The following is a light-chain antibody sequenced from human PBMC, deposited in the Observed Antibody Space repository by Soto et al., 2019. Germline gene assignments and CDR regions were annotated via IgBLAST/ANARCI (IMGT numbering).Light chain of an antibody. V-gene: IGKV1-5*03. CDR2: KAS. CDR1: QSISTW. CDR3: QQYNSYVWT. J-gene: IGKJ1*01. Sequence: DIQITQSPSTLSASVGDRVTITCRASQSISTWLAWYQQKPGKAPKXLIYKASSLESGVPSRFSGSASGTEFTLTISSLQPDDFATYYCQQYNSYVWTFGQGTKV.